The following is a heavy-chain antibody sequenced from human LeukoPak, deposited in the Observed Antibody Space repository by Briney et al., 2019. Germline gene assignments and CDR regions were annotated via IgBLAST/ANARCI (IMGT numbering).Heavy chain of an antibody. CDR1: GGTFSSYP. CDR2: IIPILGIA. Sequence: ASVKVSCKASGGTFSSYPISWVRQAPGQGLEWMGRIIPILGIANYAQKFQGRVTITADKSTSTAYMELSSLRSEDTAVYYCARDFGVRPQHYFDYWGQGTLVTVSS. V-gene: IGHV1-69*04. D-gene: IGHD3-10*01. J-gene: IGHJ4*02. CDR3: ARDFGVRPQHYFDY.